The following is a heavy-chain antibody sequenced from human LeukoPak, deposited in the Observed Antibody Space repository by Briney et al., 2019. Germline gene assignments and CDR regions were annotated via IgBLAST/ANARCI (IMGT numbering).Heavy chain of an antibody. CDR2: IYDSGST. CDR3: AKSGGYGLIDY. J-gene: IGHJ4*02. Sequence: SETLSLTCTVSGASISGSGYYWGWIRQPPGKGLEWIGNIYDSGSTYYNASLQSRVTISIDTSKNQFSLRLSSVTATDTAMYYCAKSGGYGLIDYWGQGTLVTVSS. D-gene: IGHD1-26*01. CDR1: GASISGSGYY. V-gene: IGHV4-39*01.